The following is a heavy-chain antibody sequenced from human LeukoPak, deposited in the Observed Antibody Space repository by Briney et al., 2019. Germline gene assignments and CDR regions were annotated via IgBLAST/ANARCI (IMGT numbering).Heavy chain of an antibody. CDR3: AKLRWFGELFDAFDI. CDR2: VSIRSSYI. CDR1: GFTFGTYT. V-gene: IGHV3-21*01. Sequence: GGSLRLSCAASGFTFGTYTMSWVRQAPGKGLEWVSSVSIRSSYIYYADSVRGRFTISRDNANNSLFLHMNSLRAEDTAVYYCAKLRWFGELFDAFDIWGQGTMVTVSS. D-gene: IGHD3-10*01. J-gene: IGHJ3*02.